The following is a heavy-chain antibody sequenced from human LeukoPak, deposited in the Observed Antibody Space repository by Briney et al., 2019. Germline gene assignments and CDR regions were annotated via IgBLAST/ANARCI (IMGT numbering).Heavy chain of an antibody. D-gene: IGHD2-15*01. CDR2: IYYSGST. CDR3: ARMHCSGGSCYTAYFDY. J-gene: IGHJ4*02. Sequence: SETLSLTCTVSGGSISSGGYYWSWVRQHPGKGLEWIRYIYYSGSTYYNPSLKSRVTISVDTSKNQFSLKLSSVTAADAAVYYCARMHCSGGSCYTAYFDYWGQGTLVTVSS. CDR1: GGSISSGGYY. V-gene: IGHV4-31*03.